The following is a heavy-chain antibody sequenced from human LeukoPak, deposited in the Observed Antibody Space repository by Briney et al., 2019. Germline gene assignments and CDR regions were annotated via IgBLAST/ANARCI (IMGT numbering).Heavy chain of an antibody. CDR3: ARWDYYGSKIKGTDYYYYNYMDV. J-gene: IGHJ6*03. Sequence: GESLKISCKGFGYSFTNYWIGWVRQMPGKGLEWMGVIFPGDSDTRYSPSFQGQVTISADKSVDTAYLHWNSLKASDTAMYYCARWDYYGSKIKGTDYYYYNYMDVWGKGTTVTISS. D-gene: IGHD3-10*01. CDR1: GYSFTNYW. V-gene: IGHV5-51*01. CDR2: IFPGDSDT.